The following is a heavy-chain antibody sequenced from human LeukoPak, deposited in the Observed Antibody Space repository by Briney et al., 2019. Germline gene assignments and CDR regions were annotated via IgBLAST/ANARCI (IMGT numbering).Heavy chain of an antibody. CDR2: ISNTGDST. D-gene: IGHD5-12*01. CDR1: GFTFTTYA. Sequence: GGSLRLSCAASGFTFTTYAMSWVRQAPGKGLEWVSAISNTGDSTYHADSVKGRFTISRDNSKNTLFLQMNSLRAEDTAVYYCAKDNDPRAYSAYDTYDYWGQGTLVTVSS. V-gene: IGHV3-23*01. CDR3: AKDNDPRAYSAYDTYDY. J-gene: IGHJ4*02.